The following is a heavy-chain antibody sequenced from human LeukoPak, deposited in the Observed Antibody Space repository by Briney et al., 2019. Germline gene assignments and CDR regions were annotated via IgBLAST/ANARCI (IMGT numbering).Heavy chain of an antibody. V-gene: IGHV3-53*01. Sequence: GGSLRLSCAASGFTFSSYWMSWVRQAPGKGLEWVSVIYSGGSTYYADSVKGRFTISRDNSKNTLYLQMNSLRAEDTAVYYCARGWFLDYDSSGYGHWFDPWGQGTLVTVSS. D-gene: IGHD3-22*01. J-gene: IGHJ5*02. CDR3: ARGWFLDYDSSGYGHWFDP. CDR2: IYSGGST. CDR1: GFTFSSYW.